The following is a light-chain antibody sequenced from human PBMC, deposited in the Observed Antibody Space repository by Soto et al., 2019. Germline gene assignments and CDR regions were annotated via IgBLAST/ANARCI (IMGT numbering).Light chain of an antibody. CDR1: QDISTY. V-gene: IGKV1-12*01. J-gene: IGKJ1*01. CDR2: VAS. Sequence: DIHMTQSPTSVSASVGYKFTITCRASQDISTYLAWYQHKPGRAPRLLIYVASSLQSGVPSRFSGSGYGTDLSITIIGMKSDDVETYYCQQANSFTWTFGHGTKVDIK. CDR3: QQANSFTWT.